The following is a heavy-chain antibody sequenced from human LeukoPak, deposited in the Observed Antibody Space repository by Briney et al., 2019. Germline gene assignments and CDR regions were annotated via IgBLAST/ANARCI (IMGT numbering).Heavy chain of an antibody. Sequence: PGGSLRLSCAASGFTFSSYSLNWVRQAPGKGLQWVSSISSSSGYIYYADSVKGRFTISRDNSKNTLYLQMNSLRAEDTAVYYCAKRDYYDFDYWGQGTLVTVSS. J-gene: IGHJ4*02. V-gene: IGHV3-21*04. CDR2: ISSSSGYI. CDR1: GFTFSSYS. CDR3: AKRDYYDFDY. D-gene: IGHD3-10*01.